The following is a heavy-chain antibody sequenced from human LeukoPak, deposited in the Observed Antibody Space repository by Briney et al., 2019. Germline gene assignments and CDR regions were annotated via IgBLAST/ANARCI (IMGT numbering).Heavy chain of an antibody. J-gene: IGHJ4*02. V-gene: IGHV4-59*10. Sequence: SETLSLTCAVYGGSFSGYYWSWIRQPAGKGLEWIGRIYTSGSTNYNPSLKSRVTMSVDTSKNQFSLKLSSVTAADTAVYYCAISNSGSYLWVDYWGQGTLVTVSS. D-gene: IGHD1-26*01. CDR3: AISNSGSYLWVDY. CDR2: IYTSGST. CDR1: GGSFSGYY.